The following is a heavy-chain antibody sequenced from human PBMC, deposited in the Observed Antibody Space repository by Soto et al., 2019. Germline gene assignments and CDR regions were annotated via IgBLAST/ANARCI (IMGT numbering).Heavy chain of an antibody. CDR2: INPIGGRT. CDR1: GGTFSSYT. J-gene: IGHJ4*02. CDR3: ARGLAAGDY. V-gene: IGHV1-69*02. D-gene: IGHD6-13*01. Sequence: ASVKVSCKASGGTFSSYTISWVRQAPGQGLEWMGIINPIGGRTNYAQKFQGGVTMTRDTSTSTVYMDLSSLKSEDTAVYYCARGLAAGDYWGQGTLVTVSS.